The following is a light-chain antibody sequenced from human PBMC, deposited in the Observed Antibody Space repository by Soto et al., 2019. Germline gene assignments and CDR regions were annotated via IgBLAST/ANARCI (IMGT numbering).Light chain of an antibody. J-gene: IGKJ1*01. V-gene: IGKV1-39*01. CDR3: QQSYSTPWT. Sequence: DIQMTQSPSSLSASVGDRVTITCRASQSISSYLNWYQQKPGKAPKLLIYAASSLQSGVPSRFSGSGSGTDFTLTISSLQPEDFVTYHCQQSYSTPWTFGQGTKVEIK. CDR1: QSISSY. CDR2: AAS.